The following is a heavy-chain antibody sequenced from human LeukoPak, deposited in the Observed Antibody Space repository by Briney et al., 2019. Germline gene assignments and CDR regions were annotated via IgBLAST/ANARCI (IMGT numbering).Heavy chain of an antibody. CDR3: TSLVVVVPAAIAQYYYGLDV. D-gene: IGHD2-2*02. J-gene: IGHJ6*02. CDR2: IRSKANSYAT. Sequence: GGSLKLSCAASGFTFSGSAMHWVRQASGKGLEWVGRIRSKANSYATAYAASVKGRFTISRDDSKNTADLQMNSLKTEDTAVYYGTSLVVVVPAAIAQYYYGLDVWGQGTTVTVSS. CDR1: GFTFSGSA. V-gene: IGHV3-73*01.